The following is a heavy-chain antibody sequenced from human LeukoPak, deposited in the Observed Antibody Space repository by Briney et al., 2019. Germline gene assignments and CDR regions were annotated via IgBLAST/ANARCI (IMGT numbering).Heavy chain of an antibody. J-gene: IGHJ4*02. CDR3: ARGTLRFLEWSPDY. CDR2: IYTSGST. CDR1: GGSISSGSYY. V-gene: IGHV4-61*02. Sequence: SSRTLSLTCTVSGGSISSGSYYWSWIRQPAGKGLEWIGRIYTSGSTNYNPSLKSRVTISVDTSKNQFSLKLSSVTAADTAVYYCARGTLRFLEWSPDYWGQGTLVTVSS. D-gene: IGHD3-3*01.